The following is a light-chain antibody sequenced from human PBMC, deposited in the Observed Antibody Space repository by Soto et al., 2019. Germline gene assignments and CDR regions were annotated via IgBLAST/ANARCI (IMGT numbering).Light chain of an antibody. CDR2: DVS. CDR3: QQYNNWPFS. CDR1: QGVTTN. Sequence: IVMTQSPATLSVFPGERATLSCRAGQGVTTNFAWYQQKSGQAPRLLIYDVSNRATGVPARFSGSGSETDFTLTISGLQSEDSAVYFCQQYNNWPFSFGQGTRLEIK. J-gene: IGKJ5*01. V-gene: IGKV3-15*01.